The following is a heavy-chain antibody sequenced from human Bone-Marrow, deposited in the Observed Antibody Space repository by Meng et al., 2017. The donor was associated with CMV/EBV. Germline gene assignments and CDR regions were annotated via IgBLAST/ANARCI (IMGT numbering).Heavy chain of an antibody. CDR3: AKSSDDGDFWSGYYYYYYGMDV. V-gene: IGHV3-33*06. J-gene: IGHJ6*02. CDR1: GFTFTTYG. CDR2: IWYDGSNK. D-gene: IGHD3-3*01. Sequence: GESLKICCAASGFTFTTYGTHWGRQAPGKGQEWVAVIWYDGSNKDYADSVKGRFNISSDNSKNTLYLQMNNLRAEDTAVYYCAKSSDDGDFWSGYYYYYYGMDVWGQGTTVTVSS.